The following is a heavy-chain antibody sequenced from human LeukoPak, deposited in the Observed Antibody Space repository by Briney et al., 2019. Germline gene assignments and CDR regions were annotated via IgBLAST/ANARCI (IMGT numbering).Heavy chain of an antibody. CDR1: GYTFTSYA. J-gene: IGHJ4*02. Sequence: ASVKVSCKAFGYTFTSYAFTWVRQAPGQGLEWMGWISAYNRNTNYAQRLQARGTMTTDTSTSTAYMELRSLRSDDTAVYYCARGPPRGSSDDYFDYWGQGPLVTVSS. V-gene: IGHV1-18*01. CDR3: ARGPPRGSSDDYFDY. D-gene: IGHD3-10*01. CDR2: ISAYNRNT.